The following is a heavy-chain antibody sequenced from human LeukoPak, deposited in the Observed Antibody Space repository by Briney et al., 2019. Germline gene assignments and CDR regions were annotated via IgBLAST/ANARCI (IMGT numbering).Heavy chain of an antibody. Sequence: SETLSLTCTVSGGSISSYYWSWIRQPPGKGLEWIGYIYYSGSTNYNPSLKSRVTISVDTSKNQFFLKLSSVTATDTAVYYCARDIRDEVRGVIHYYYYYGMDVWGQGTTVTVSS. V-gene: IGHV4-59*01. D-gene: IGHD3-10*01. CDR1: GGSISSYY. J-gene: IGHJ6*02. CDR2: IYYSGST. CDR3: ARDIRDEVRGVIHYYYYYGMDV.